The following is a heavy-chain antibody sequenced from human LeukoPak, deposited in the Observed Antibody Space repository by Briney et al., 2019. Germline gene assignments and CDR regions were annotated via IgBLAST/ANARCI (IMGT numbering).Heavy chain of an antibody. V-gene: IGHV3-30-3*01. Sequence: GGSLRLSCAASGFTFSSYAMHWVRQAPGKGLEWVAVISYDGSNKYYADSVKGRFTISRDNPKNTLYLQMNSLRAEDTAVYYCARDRGVTEQWLVLLDYWGQGTLVTVSS. D-gene: IGHD6-19*01. CDR3: ARDRGVTEQWLVLLDY. CDR2: ISYDGSNK. J-gene: IGHJ4*02. CDR1: GFTFSSYA.